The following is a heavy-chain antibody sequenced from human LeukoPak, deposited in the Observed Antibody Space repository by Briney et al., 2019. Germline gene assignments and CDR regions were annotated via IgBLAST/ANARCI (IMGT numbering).Heavy chain of an antibody. J-gene: IGHJ6*04. V-gene: IGHV4-61*01. CDR1: GGSVSSGSYY. Sequence: PSETLSLTCTVSGGSVSSGSYYWRWIRQPPGKGLEWIGYIYYSGRTNYNPSLKSRVTISVDTSKNQFSLKLSSVTAADTAVYYCARDSVYYYGSGSALAYSYYGMDVWGKGTTVTVSS. D-gene: IGHD3-10*01. CDR3: ARDSVYYYGSGSALAYSYYGMDV. CDR2: IYYSGRT.